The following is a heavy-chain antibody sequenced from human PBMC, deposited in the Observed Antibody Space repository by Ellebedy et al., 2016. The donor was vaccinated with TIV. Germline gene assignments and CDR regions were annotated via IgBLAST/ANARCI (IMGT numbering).Heavy chain of an antibody. J-gene: IGHJ2*01. CDR3: AKKPKVSAGPWYFDL. Sequence: GESLKISCAASGFTFSNYGMHWVRRAPGKGLEWMAVVSYEGSVQHYRDSVKGRFTISRDNSKNTLYLQMNSPRAEDTAVYYCAKKPKVSAGPWYFDLWGRGTLVTVSS. D-gene: IGHD4-11*01. V-gene: IGHV3-30*18. CDR1: GFTFSNYG. CDR2: VSYEGSVQ.